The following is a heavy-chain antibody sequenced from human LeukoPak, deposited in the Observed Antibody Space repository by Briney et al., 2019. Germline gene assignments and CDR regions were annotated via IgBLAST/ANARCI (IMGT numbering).Heavy chain of an antibody. CDR1: GFSFSSYA. J-gene: IGHJ4*02. CDR3: ARDNSFGSPRLFDY. D-gene: IGHD5-18*01. Sequence: GGSLRLSCTASGFSFSSYAMSWVRQAPGKGLEWVSGISGTGGSTYYADSAKGRFTISRDNSKNTLYLQMNSLRAEDSAIYYCARDNSFGSPRLFDYWGQGTLVTVSS. CDR2: ISGTGGST. V-gene: IGHV3-23*01.